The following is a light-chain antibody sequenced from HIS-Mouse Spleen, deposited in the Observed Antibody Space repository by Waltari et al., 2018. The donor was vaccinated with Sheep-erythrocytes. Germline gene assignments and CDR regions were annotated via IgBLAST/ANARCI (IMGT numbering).Light chain of an antibody. CDR1: SSDGGGYNY. Sequence: QSALTQPASVSGSPGQSSTISCTGTSSDGGGYNYVSWYQQHPGKAPNIMIYEVSNRPSGVSNRFSGSKSGNTASLTISGLQAEDEADYYCCSYAGSYNHVFATGTKVTVL. CDR3: CSYAGSYNHV. V-gene: IGLV2-14*01. J-gene: IGLJ1*01. CDR2: EVS.